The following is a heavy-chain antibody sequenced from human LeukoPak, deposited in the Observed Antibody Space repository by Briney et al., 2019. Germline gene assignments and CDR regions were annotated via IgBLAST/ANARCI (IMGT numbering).Heavy chain of an antibody. D-gene: IGHD2-2*01. J-gene: IGHJ5*02. CDR3: ATAFYRDIVVVPAARIDWFDP. CDR2: FNPEDGET. Sequence: ASVKVSCKVSGYTLTELSMHWVRQAPGKGLEWVGGFNPEDGETIYAQKFQGRVTMTEDTSTDTAYMELSSLRSEDTAVYYCATAFYRDIVVVPAARIDWFDPWGQGTLVTVSS. V-gene: IGHV1-24*01. CDR1: GYTLTELS.